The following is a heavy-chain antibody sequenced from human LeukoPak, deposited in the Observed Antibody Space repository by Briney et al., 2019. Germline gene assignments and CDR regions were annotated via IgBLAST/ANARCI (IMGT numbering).Heavy chain of an antibody. CDR3: ARVYGRITMIVVHYFDI. CDR1: GFTFNSYG. V-gene: IGHV3-7*03. J-gene: IGHJ3*02. Sequence: PGGSLRLSCVASGFTFNSYGMRWVRQAPGKGLEWVGNIKEDGSEKYYVDSVKGRFTISRDNAKNSLYLQMNSLRAEDTAGCYRARVYGRITMIVVHYFDIWGQGTMVTVSS. D-gene: IGHD3-22*01. CDR2: IKEDGSEK.